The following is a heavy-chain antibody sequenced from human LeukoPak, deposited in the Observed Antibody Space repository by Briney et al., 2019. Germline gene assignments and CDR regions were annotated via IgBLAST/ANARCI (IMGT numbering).Heavy chain of an antibody. CDR2: IYSGDNT. CDR1: GFTVSNNY. V-gene: IGHV3-66*02. J-gene: IGHJ4*02. Sequence: GGSLRLSCAASGFTVSNNYMSWVRQAPGKGLEWVSVIYSGDNTYYVESVKGRFTISRDNSKNTPFLQMNRLRAEDTAVYYCAGRRVLDASFDYWGQGTLVTVSS. D-gene: IGHD3-16*01. CDR3: AGRRVLDASFDY.